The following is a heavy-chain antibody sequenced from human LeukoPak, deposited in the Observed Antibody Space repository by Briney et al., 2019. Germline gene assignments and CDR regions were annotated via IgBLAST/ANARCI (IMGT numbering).Heavy chain of an antibody. D-gene: IGHD3-22*01. CDR1: GFTFGDHA. J-gene: IGHJ4*02. CDR2: IRSKAYRGTT. Sequence: PGQSLRLSCRGSGFTFGDHAMSWVRQAPGKGLEWVGFIRSKAYRGTTEYAPSVKGRFTISRDDSISIAYLQMNSLRAEDTAVYYCAKNDGGVSEVVNYWGQGTLVTVSS. CDR3: AKNDGGVSEVVNY. V-gene: IGHV3-49*04.